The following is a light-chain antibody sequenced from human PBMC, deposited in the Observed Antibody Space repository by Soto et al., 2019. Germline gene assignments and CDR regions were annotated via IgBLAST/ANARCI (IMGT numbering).Light chain of an antibody. Sequence: DIQMTQSPPSLSASLGGRVTITCRESQNIQSYLNWYQQKHGKAPNIXINAASRLQSGVQSGFSGSGAGTDFTLTISNLLYEDVATDYCQQSYSAPLTFGGGTKVDIK. CDR2: AAS. V-gene: IGKV1-39*01. J-gene: IGKJ4*01. CDR3: QQSYSAPLT. CDR1: QNIQSY.